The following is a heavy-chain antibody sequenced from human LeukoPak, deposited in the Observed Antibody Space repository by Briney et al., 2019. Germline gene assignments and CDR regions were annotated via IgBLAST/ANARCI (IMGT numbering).Heavy chain of an antibody. J-gene: IGHJ3*02. CDR3: ARDLYYDSSGYYLIRVDALDI. CDR2: IYTSGST. D-gene: IGHD3-22*01. CDR1: GGSISSYY. Sequence: PSETLSLTCTVSGGSISSYYWSWIRQPAGKGLEWIGRIYTSGSTNYNPSLKSRVTMSVDTSKNQFSLKLSSVTGADTAVYYCARDLYYDSSGYYLIRVDALDIWGQGTMVTVSS. V-gene: IGHV4-4*07.